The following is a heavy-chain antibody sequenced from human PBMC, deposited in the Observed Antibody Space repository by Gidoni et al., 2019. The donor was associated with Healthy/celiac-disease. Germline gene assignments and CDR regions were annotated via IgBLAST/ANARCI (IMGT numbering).Heavy chain of an antibody. Sequence: QVQLVQSGAEVKKPGSSVKVSCKASGRTFSSYAISWVRQAPGQGLEWMGGIIPIFGTANYAQKFQGRVTITADESTSTAYMELSSLRSEDTAVYYCAGGGDDSSGYYDGPFVPWGQGTLVTVSS. J-gene: IGHJ5*02. CDR2: IIPIFGTA. V-gene: IGHV1-69*01. CDR3: AGGGDDSSGYYDGPFVP. CDR1: GRTFSSYA. D-gene: IGHD3-22*01.